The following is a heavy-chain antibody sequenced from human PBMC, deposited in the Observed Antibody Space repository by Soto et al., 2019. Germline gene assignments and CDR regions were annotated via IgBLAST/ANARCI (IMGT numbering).Heavy chain of an antibody. CDR2: IYYSGST. V-gene: IGHV4-30-4*01. Sequence: LTCTVSGGSISSGDYYWSWIRQPPGKGLEWIGYIYYSGSTYYNPSLKSRVTISVDTSKNQFSLKLSSVTAADTAVYYCARGYSYGYYFDYCGQGTLVTVSS. J-gene: IGHJ4*02. D-gene: IGHD5-18*01. CDR3: ARGYSYGYYFDY. CDR1: GGSISSGDYY.